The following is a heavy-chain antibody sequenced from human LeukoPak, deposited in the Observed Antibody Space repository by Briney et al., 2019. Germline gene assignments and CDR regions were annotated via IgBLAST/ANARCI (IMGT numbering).Heavy chain of an antibody. CDR3: ARVGDLYRAHRVRGLSPDYYYMDV. Sequence: SETLSLTCTVSGYSISTGYYWDWIRQPPGKGLEWIGEVNYSGSTAYNPSLKSRVTISVDASKNQFSLTVSSLTAADTAVYYCARVGDLYRAHRVRGLSPDYYYMDVWGKGTTVTVSS. V-gene: IGHV4-38-2*02. CDR2: VNYSGST. D-gene: IGHD3-10*01. J-gene: IGHJ6*03. CDR1: GYSISTGYY.